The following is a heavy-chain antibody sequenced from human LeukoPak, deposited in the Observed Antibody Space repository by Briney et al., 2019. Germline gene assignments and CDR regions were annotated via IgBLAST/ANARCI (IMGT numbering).Heavy chain of an antibody. CDR1: GFTFTRSA. D-gene: IGHD3-10*01. J-gene: IGHJ4*02. V-gene: IGHV1-58*02. CDR2: IVVGSGNT. CDR3: AKDRLRFGELPQDY. Sequence: ASVKVSCKASGFTFTRSAMQWVRQARGQRLEWIGWIVVGSGNTKYAQKFQERVTITRDMSTGTAYMELSSLRSEDTAVYYCAKDRLRFGELPQDYWGQGTLVTVSS.